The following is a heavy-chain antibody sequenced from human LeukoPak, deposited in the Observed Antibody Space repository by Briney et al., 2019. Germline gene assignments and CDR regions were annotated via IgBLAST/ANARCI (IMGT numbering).Heavy chain of an antibody. D-gene: IGHD6-19*01. J-gene: IGHJ4*02. CDR1: EFTFSNYG. CDR3: AKEVGSSGWFPFDY. V-gene: IGHV3-23*01. Sequence: GGSLRLSCEASEFTFSNYGMHWVRQAPGKGLEWVSAISGSGGSTYYADSVKGRFTISRDNSKNTLYLQMNSLRAEDTAVYYCAKEVGSSGWFPFDYWGQGTLVTVSS. CDR2: ISGSGGST.